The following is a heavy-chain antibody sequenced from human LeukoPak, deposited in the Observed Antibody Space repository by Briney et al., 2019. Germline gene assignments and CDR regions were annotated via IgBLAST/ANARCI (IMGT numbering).Heavy chain of an antibody. Sequence: ASVKVSCKASGYTFTSYGISWVRQAPGQGLEWMGWISAHNGDTNYPQKLQGRLTMTIDTSTSTAYMELRSLRSDDTAVYYCARRSSLWFGESYYVYYGMDVWGQGTTVTVSS. V-gene: IGHV1-18*01. CDR2: ISAHNGDT. J-gene: IGHJ6*02. D-gene: IGHD3-10*01. CDR1: GYTFTSYG. CDR3: ARRSSLWFGESYYVYYGMDV.